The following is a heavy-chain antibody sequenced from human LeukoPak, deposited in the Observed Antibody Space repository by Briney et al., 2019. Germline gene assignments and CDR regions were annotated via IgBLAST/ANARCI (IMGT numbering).Heavy chain of an antibody. D-gene: IGHD1-26*01. CDR1: GGSFSGYY. J-gene: IGHJ6*03. V-gene: IGHV4-34*01. Sequence: SETLSLTCAVYGGSFSGYYWSWIRQPPGKGLEWIGEINHSGSTNYNPSLKSRVTISVDTSKNQFSLKLSSVTAADTAVYYCARLPSKWYYYMDVWGKGTTVTVSS. CDR3: ARLPSKWYYYMDV. CDR2: INHSGST.